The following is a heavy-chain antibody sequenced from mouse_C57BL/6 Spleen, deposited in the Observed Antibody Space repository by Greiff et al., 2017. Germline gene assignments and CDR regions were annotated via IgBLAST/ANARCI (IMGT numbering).Heavy chain of an antibody. J-gene: IGHJ2*01. V-gene: IGHV1-82*01. Sequence: QVQLKQSGPELVKPGASVKISCKASGYAFSSSWMNWVKQRPGKGLEWIGRIYPGDGDTNYNGKFKGKATLTADKSSSTAYMQLSSLTSEDSAVYFCALFTTVVGRDYWGQGTTLTVSS. CDR3: ALFTTVVGRDY. D-gene: IGHD1-1*01. CDR2: IYPGDGDT. CDR1: GYAFSSSW.